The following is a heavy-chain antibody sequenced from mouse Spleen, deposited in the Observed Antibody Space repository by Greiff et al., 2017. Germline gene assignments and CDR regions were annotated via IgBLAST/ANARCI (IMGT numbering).Heavy chain of an antibody. CDR1: GYTFTSYW. CDR3: ARTPYGNYEAWFAY. V-gene: IGHV1-55*01. J-gene: IGHJ3*01. D-gene: IGHD2-10*02. Sequence: QVQLQQPGAELVKPGASVKMSCKASGYTFTSYWITWVKQRPGQGLEWIGDIYPGSGSTNYNEKFKSKATLTVDTSSSTAYMQLSSLTSEDSAVYYCARTPYGNYEAWFAYWGQGTLVTVSA. CDR2: IYPGSGST.